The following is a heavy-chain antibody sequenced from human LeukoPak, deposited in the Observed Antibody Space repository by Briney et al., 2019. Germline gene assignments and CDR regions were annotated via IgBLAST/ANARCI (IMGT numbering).Heavy chain of an antibody. J-gene: IGHJ4*02. V-gene: IGHV5-51*01. D-gene: IGHD2-2*02. CDR2: IYPGDSDT. CDR3: ARQEVLYHFDY. Sequence: GESLKISCQGSGYSFTNYCIDWVRQIPGKGLEWMGIIYPGDSDTTYSPSFQGQVTISADKSISTAYLQWSSLKASDTAMYYCARQEVLYHFDYWGQGTLVTVSS. CDR1: GYSFTNYC.